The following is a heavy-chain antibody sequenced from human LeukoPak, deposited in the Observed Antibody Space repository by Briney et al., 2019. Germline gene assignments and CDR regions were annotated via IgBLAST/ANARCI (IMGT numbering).Heavy chain of an antibody. D-gene: IGHD4/OR15-4a*01. V-gene: IGHV1-18*04. J-gene: IGHJ3*02. CDR1: GYTFATSS. Sequence: GASVKVSCKASGYTFATSSITWVRQAPGQRPEWLGWISPNNGNKQYAQNVQGRVTMSTDTSTNTAYMEPKTLRSDDTAVYYCTRVRDGANWWGALDIWGRGTMVTVSS. CDR3: TRVRDGANWWGALDI. CDR2: ISPNNGNK.